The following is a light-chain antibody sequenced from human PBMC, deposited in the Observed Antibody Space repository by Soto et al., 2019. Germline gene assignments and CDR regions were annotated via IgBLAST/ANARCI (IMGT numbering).Light chain of an antibody. CDR1: QSVSSY. V-gene: IGKV3-11*01. CDR3: QQRSNWPPIT. J-gene: IGKJ5*01. Sequence: EIVLTQSPATLSLSPGERATLSCRASQSVSSYLACYQQKPGQATRLLIYDASNRATGIPARFSGSGSGTDFTLTISSLEPEDFAVYYWQQRSNWPPITFGQGTRLEI. CDR2: DAS.